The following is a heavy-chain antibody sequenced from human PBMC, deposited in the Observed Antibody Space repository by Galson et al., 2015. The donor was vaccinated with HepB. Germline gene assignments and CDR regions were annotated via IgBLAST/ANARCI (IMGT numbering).Heavy chain of an antibody. D-gene: IGHD2-15*01. CDR3: ARDIVVVVAATQADAFDI. CDR1: GGTFSSYA. CDR2: IIPILGIA. J-gene: IGHJ3*02. V-gene: IGHV1-69*04. Sequence: SVKVSCKASGGTFSSYAISWVRQAPGQGLEWMGRIIPILGIANYAQKFQGRVTITADKSTSTAYMELSSLRSEDTAVYYCARDIVVVVAATQADAFDIWGQGTMVTVSS.